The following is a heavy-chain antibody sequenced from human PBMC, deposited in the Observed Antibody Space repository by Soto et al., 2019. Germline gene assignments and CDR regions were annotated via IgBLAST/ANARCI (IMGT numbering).Heavy chain of an antibody. Sequence: QVQLVESGGGVVQPGRSLRLSCAASGFSFSSFGMHWVRQAPGKGLEWVAFNSYDGSNKYYADSVKGRFTISRDSSKKTLYLQMNSLRPEDTAVYYCAKALGELSPESYDYWGQVTLVTVAS. CDR1: GFSFSSFG. CDR2: NSYDGSNK. CDR3: AKALGELSPESYDY. D-gene: IGHD3-16*02. V-gene: IGHV3-30*18. J-gene: IGHJ4*02.